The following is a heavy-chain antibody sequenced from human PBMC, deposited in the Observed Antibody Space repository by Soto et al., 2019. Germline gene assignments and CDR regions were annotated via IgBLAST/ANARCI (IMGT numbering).Heavy chain of an antibody. D-gene: IGHD6-19*01. CDR3: AGFRSSGWQGGYFDY. Sequence: GSLRLSCAASGFTFSDYYMSWIRQAPGKGLEWVSYISSSSSYTNYADSVKGRFTISRDNAKNSLYLQMNSLRAEDTAVYYCAGFRSSGWQGGYFDYWGQGTLVTVSS. J-gene: IGHJ4*02. CDR1: GFTFSDYY. V-gene: IGHV3-11*06. CDR2: ISSSSSYT.